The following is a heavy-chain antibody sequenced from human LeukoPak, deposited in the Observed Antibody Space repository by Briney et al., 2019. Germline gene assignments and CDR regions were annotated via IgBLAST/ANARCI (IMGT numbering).Heavy chain of an antibody. J-gene: IGHJ4*02. CDR3: LKDEKMGEDSEIAY. Sequence: QPGGSLRPSCAASGFTFSNYWVHWVRQALGTGLVWVSLINRDGSTTNYADSVMGRFTVSRDNAKNAMSLQMISQRVDVTAVYVCLKDEKMGEDSEIAYSGQGTLVTVSS. V-gene: IGHV3-74*01. CDR1: GFTFSNYW. CDR2: INRDGSTT. D-gene: IGHD3-16*01.